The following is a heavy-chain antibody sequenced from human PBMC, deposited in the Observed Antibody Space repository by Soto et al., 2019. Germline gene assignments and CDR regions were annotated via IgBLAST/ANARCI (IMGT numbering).Heavy chain of an antibody. CDR2: IYWDDDK. Sequence: SRPTLVNPTQTLTLTCTFSAFSLSTGGVGVGWIRQPPGKALEWLALIYWDDDKRYSPSLRSRLTITKDTSKNQVVLTMTNMDPVDTATYYCIQSRCGGDCLQSYASYYYYGMDVWGQGTTVTV. D-gene: IGHD2-21*02. V-gene: IGHV2-5*02. J-gene: IGHJ6*02. CDR3: IQSRCGGDCLQSYASYYYYGMDV. CDR1: AFSLSTGGVG.